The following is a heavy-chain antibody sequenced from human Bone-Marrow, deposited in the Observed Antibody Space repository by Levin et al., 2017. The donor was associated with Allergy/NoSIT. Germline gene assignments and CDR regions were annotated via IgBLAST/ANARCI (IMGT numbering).Heavy chain of an antibody. D-gene: IGHD3-9*01. CDR1: GFVVTRNH. CDR3: ARDNYDTPGELDF. V-gene: IGHV3-53*01. CDR2: TYSGGAT. J-gene: IGHJ4*02. Sequence: GGSLRLSCAASGFVVTRNHMSWVRQAPGKGLEWLSVTYSGGATYFRDSVKGRFTISRDNFKNTLYLQMNSLRAEDTAIYYCARDNYDTPGELDFWGQGTLVTVS.